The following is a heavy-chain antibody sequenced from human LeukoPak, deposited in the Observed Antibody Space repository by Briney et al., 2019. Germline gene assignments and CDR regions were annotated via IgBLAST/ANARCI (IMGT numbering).Heavy chain of an antibody. D-gene: IGHD1-26*01. CDR3: ARDVGGSLDY. CDR1: GFTFSTYW. Sequence: GGPLRLSCAVSGFTFSTYWMAWVRQAPGKGLEWVANIKGDESAKHQADSVKGRFTISRDNTQNSVYLQMSSLRGEDTAVYYCARDVGGSLDYWGQGTLVTVSS. V-gene: IGHV3-7*01. J-gene: IGHJ4*02. CDR2: IKGDESAK.